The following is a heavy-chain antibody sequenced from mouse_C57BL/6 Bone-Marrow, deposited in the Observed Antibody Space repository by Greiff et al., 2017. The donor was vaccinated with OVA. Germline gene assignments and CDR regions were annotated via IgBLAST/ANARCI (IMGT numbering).Heavy chain of an antibody. CDR3: ARGVVKLFDY. J-gene: IGHJ2*01. Sequence: QVQLQQSGAELVRPGTSVKVSCKASGYAFTNYLLEWVKQRPGQGLEWIGVINPGSGGTNYNEKFKGKATLTSDKSSSTAYMQLSSLTSEDSAVYFCARGVVKLFDYWGQGTTLTVSS. CDR2: INPGSGGT. D-gene: IGHD1-1*02. CDR1: GYAFTNYL. V-gene: IGHV1-54*01.